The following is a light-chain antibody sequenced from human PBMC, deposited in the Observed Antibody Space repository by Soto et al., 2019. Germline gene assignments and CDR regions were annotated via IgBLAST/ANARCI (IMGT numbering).Light chain of an antibody. Sequence: EIIWTQSPDTLSLSPGERATLSCRASPSVTNFLAWYQQKPGQAPRLLIYGAFNRATGIPARFSGSGSGTDFTLTISSLEPEDSAIYYCQQRNIWPPVTFGQGTRLEIK. J-gene: IGKJ5*01. CDR1: PSVTNF. CDR3: QQRNIWPPVT. CDR2: GAF. V-gene: IGKV3-11*01.